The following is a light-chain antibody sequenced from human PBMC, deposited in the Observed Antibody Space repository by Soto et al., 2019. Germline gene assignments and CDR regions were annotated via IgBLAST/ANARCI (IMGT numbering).Light chain of an antibody. V-gene: IGKV3-20*01. CDR2: GAS. CDR3: QQYGSSPWT. Sequence: EIVLTQSPGTLSLSPGERVTLSCRASQSISSSFLGWYQQKPGQAPRLLIYGASSRATGIPDRFSGSGSGTDFTLTISRLEAEDFAVYYCQQYGSSPWTFGQGTKVEIK. CDR1: QSISSSF. J-gene: IGKJ1*01.